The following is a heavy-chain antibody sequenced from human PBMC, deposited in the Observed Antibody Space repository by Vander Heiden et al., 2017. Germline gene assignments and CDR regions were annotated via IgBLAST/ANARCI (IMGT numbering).Heavy chain of an antibody. Sequence: QVHLVESGGGVVPPGRSLRLSRAASGFPFSSTAIPWVRQAPGKGLEWVAVISYDGSNKYYADAVKGRFTISRDNSKNTLYLQMNSLRAEDTAVYYCARGGYCSGGSCYPYYFDYWGQGTLVTVSS. J-gene: IGHJ4*02. D-gene: IGHD2-15*01. CDR3: ARGGYCSGGSCYPYYFDY. CDR2: ISYDGSNK. CDR1: GFPFSSTA. V-gene: IGHV3-30-3*01.